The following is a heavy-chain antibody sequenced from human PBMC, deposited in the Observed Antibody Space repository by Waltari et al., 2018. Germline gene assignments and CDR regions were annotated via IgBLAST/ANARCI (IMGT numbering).Heavy chain of an antibody. D-gene: IGHD3-9*01. J-gene: IGHJ3*02. CDR2: ISSSSSYI. V-gene: IGHV3-21*01. CDR1: GFTFSSYS. CDR3: ARDLRLRYFDWLGAFDI. Sequence: EVQLVESGGGLVKPGGSLRLSCAASGFTFSSYSMNWVRQAPGKGLEWVSSISSSSSYIYYTDSVKRRFTISRDNAKNSLYLQMNSLRAEDTAVYYCARDLRLRYFDWLGAFDIWGQGTMVTVSS.